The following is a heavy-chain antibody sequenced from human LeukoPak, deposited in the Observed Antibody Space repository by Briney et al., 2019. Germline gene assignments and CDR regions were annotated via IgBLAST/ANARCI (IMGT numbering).Heavy chain of an antibody. CDR1: GFTFSSYA. D-gene: IGHD3-3*01. CDR2: ISYDGSNK. J-gene: IGHJ4*02. Sequence: PGGSLRLSCAAFGFTFSSYAMHWVRQAPGKGLEWVAVISYDGSNKYYADSVKGRFTISRDNSKNTLYLQMNSLRAEDTAVYYCARDAGSLTIFGVVTYLDYWGQGTLVTVSS. CDR3: ARDAGSLTIFGVVTYLDY. V-gene: IGHV3-30-3*01.